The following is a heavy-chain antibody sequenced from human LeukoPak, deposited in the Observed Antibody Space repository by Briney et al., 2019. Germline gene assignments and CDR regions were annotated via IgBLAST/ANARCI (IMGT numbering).Heavy chain of an antibody. V-gene: IGHV1-46*01. CDR1: GYTFTSYY. J-gene: IGHJ4*02. CDR3: ARDLTTMIVGTRKQGFQRRSFDY. Sequence: ASVRVSCKASGYTFTSYYMHWVRQAPGQGLEWMGIINPSGGSTSYAQKFQGRVTMTRDTSTSTGYMELSSLRSEDTAVYYCARDLTTMIVGTRKQGFQRRSFDYWGQGTLVTVSS. CDR2: INPSGGST. D-gene: IGHD3-22*01.